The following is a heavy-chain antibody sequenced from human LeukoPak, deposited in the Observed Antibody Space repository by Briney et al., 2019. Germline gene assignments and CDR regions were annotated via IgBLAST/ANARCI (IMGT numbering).Heavy chain of an antibody. V-gene: IGHV1-2*02. CDR1: GYTFTEYY. CDR2: LNPDSGGT. J-gene: IGHJ4*02. Sequence: ASVKVSCKASGYTFTEYYVRWVRQAPGQGLEWMGWLNPDSGGTNYAQKSEGRVTFTRDTSISTAYMEVNNVTSDDTAFYYCARGPRRAFDYWGQGTLVTVS. CDR3: ARGPRRAFDY.